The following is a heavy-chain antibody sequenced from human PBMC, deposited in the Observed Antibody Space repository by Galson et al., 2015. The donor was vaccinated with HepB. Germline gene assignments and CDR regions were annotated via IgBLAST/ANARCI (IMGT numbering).Heavy chain of an antibody. J-gene: IGHJ6*02. Sequence: PALVKPTQTLTLTCTFSGFSLSTSGMCVSWIRQPPGKALEWLARIDWDDDKYYSTSLKTRLTISKDTSKNQVVLTMTNMDPVDTATYYCARILANYYGSGRHYYYYGMDVWGQGTTVTVSS. CDR3: ARILANYYGSGRHYYYYGMDV. D-gene: IGHD3-10*01. CDR1: GFSLSTSGMC. V-gene: IGHV2-70*11. CDR2: IDWDDDK.